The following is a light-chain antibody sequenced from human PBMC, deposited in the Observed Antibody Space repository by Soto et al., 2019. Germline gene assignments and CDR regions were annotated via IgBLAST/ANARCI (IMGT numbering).Light chain of an antibody. CDR2: GAS. CDR3: QQYGSSSWT. Sequence: EIVMTQSPATLSVSPGERATLSCRASQSISSSYLAWYQQKPGQAPRLLIYGASSRATGIPDRFSGSGSGTDFTLTISRLEPEDFAVYYCQQYGSSSWTFGQRTKVDIK. CDR1: QSISSSY. V-gene: IGKV3-20*01. J-gene: IGKJ1*01.